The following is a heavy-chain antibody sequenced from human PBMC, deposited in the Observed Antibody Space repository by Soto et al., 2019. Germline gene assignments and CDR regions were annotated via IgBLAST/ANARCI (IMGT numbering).Heavy chain of an antibody. J-gene: IGHJ6*02. D-gene: IGHD6-13*01. CDR2: IWYDGSNK. CDR1: GFTFSSYG. CDR3: ARGGPSYSSSWYTYGMDV. Sequence: PGGSLRLSCAASGFTFSSYGMHWVRQAPGKGLEWVAVIWYDGSNKYYADSVKGRFTISRDNSKNTLYLQMNSLRAEDTAVYYCARGGPSYSSSWYTYGMDVWGQGTTVTVSS. V-gene: IGHV3-33*01.